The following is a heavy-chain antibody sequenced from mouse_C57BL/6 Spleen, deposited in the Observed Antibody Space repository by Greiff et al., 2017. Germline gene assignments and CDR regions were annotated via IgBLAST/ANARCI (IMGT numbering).Heavy chain of an antibody. D-gene: IGHD1-1*01. CDR1: GYTFTDYE. CDR3: TRDYYGSYWYFDV. V-gene: IGHV1-15*01. CDR2: IDPETGGT. J-gene: IGHJ1*03. Sequence: QVQLQQSGAELVRPGASVTLSCKASGYTFTDYEMHWVKQTPVHGLEWIGAIDPETGGTAYNQKFKGKAILTADKSSSTAYMELRSLTSEDSAVYYCTRDYYGSYWYFDVWGTGTTVTVSS.